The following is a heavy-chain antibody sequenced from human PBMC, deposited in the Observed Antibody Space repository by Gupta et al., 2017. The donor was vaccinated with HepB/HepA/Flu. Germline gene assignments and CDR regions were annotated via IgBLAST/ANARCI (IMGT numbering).Heavy chain of an antibody. J-gene: IGHJ4*02. Sequence: QVQLVQSGAEVKKPGASVKVSCKASGYIYTSYAMHWGRQAPGQRLEWMGWINAGNGNTKYAQKFQGRVTITRDTSASTAYMELSSLRSEETAVYYCARAKYGDYVHFDYWGQGTLVTVSS. CDR3: ARAKYGDYVHFDY. CDR1: GYIYTSYA. D-gene: IGHD4-17*01. V-gene: IGHV1-3*01. CDR2: INAGNGNT.